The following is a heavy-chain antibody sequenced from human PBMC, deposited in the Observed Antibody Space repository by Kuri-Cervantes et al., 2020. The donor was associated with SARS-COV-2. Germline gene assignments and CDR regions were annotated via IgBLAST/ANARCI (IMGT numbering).Heavy chain of an antibody. CDR3: AKGTRSSGYYCGLDF. CDR2: ISGSGGST. J-gene: IGHJ4*02. V-gene: IGHV3-23*01. CDR1: GFTFSSYA. D-gene: IGHD3-22*01. Sequence: GESLKISCAASGFTFSSYAMSWVRQAPGKGLEWVSTISGSGGSTYYADSVKGRFTISRDNSKNTLYLQMNSLRADDTAVYYCAKGTRSSGYYCGLDFWGQGTLVTVSP.